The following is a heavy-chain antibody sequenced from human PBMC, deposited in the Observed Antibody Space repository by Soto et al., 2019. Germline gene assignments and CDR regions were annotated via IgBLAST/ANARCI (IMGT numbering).Heavy chain of an antibody. D-gene: IGHD6-19*01. V-gene: IGHV3-66*01. CDR1: GFTVSSNY. CDR2: IYSGGST. Sequence: GGSLRLSCAASGFTVSSNYMSWVRQAPGKGLEWVSVIYSGGSTYYGDSVKGRFTISRDNSKNTLYLQMNSLRAEDTAVYYCARLYSSGHRDSDDAFDIWGQGTMVTVSS. J-gene: IGHJ3*02. CDR3: ARLYSSGHRDSDDAFDI.